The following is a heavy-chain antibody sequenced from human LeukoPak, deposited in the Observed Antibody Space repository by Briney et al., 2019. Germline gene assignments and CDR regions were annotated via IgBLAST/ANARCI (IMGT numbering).Heavy chain of an antibody. CDR1: GFTLSSYA. J-gene: IGHJ5*02. Sequence: GGSLRPFCTASGFTLSSYAMSWVRHAPGEGLEWVSAISDIGGTTYYADSVKGRFTISRDNSKNTLYLQMNSLRGEDTALYYCAKLTLGYCDSTACPNWFVPWGRGTLVTVSS. CDR2: ISDIGGTT. D-gene: IGHD3-22*01. V-gene: IGHV3-23*01. CDR3: AKLTLGYCDSTACPNWFVP.